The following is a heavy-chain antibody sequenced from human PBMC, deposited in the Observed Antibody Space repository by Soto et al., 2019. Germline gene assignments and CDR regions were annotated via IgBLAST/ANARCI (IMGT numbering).Heavy chain of an antibody. CDR2: ISSNGGFT. Sequence: GGSLRLSCSASGFTFSTYAMHWVRQAPGKGLEYVSAISSNGGFTYYADSVKGRFTISRDNSKNTLYLQMSSLRAEDTAVYYFVRIRVTRVGFYDYWGQGTLVTVSS. J-gene: IGHJ4*02. CDR3: VRIRVTRVGFYDY. D-gene: IGHD4-17*01. V-gene: IGHV3-64D*08. CDR1: GFTFSTYA.